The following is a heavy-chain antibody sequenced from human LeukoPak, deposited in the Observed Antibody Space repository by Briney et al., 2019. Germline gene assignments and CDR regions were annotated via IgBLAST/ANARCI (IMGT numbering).Heavy chain of an antibody. Sequence: GGSLRLSCAASGFTFSSYETNWVRQAPGKGLEWVSYISSSGSTIYYADSVKGRFTISRDNAKNSLYLQMDSLRAEDTAVYYCARQTVLHSYRRSPTNWFDPWGQGTLVTVSS. CDR1: GFTFSSYE. V-gene: IGHV3-48*03. CDR2: ISSSGSTI. J-gene: IGHJ5*02. D-gene: IGHD5-18*01. CDR3: ARQTVLHSYRRSPTNWFDP.